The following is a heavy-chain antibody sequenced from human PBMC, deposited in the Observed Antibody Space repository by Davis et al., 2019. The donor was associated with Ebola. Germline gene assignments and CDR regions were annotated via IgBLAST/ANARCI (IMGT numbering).Heavy chain of an antibody. Sequence: PGGSLRLSCAASGFTFSSYSMNWVRQAPGKGLEWVSYISSSSSTIYYADSVKGRFTISRDNAKNSLYLQMNSLRAEDTAVYYCARGGYTSAWDPDYWGQGTLVTVSS. CDR2: ISSSSSTI. D-gene: IGHD6-19*01. CDR3: ARGGYTSAWDPDY. CDR1: GFTFSSYS. V-gene: IGHV3-48*04. J-gene: IGHJ4*02.